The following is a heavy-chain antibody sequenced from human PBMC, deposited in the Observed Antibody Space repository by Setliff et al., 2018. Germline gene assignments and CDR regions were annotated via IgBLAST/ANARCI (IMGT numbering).Heavy chain of an antibody. CDR1: GYTLSELS. J-gene: IGHJ3*02. V-gene: IGHV1-24*01. CDR2: FDPEDGKT. CDR3: STFASYIVLMVYARSCAFVI. Sequence: ASVKVSCKASGYTLSELSMNWVRQAPGKGLEWMGGFDPEDGKTIYAKKFQGRVTMTADTSTDTAYMELSSLRSEDTAVYYCSTFASYIVLMVYARSCAFVIWGQGTMVTVSS. D-gene: IGHD2-8*01.